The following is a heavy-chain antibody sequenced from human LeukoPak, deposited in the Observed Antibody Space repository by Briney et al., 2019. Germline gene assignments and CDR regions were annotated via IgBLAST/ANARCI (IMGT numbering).Heavy chain of an antibody. D-gene: IGHD1-26*01. CDR3: AREYSGSYHAFDI. J-gene: IGHJ3*02. V-gene: IGHV3-48*02. CDR1: GFTFNSYR. Sequence: GGSLRLSCVASGFTFNSYRMNWVRQAPGEGLEGVSHIVGSGSTIHYADSVKDRFTVSRDNAKNSLYLQMNSLRDEDTAVYYCAREYSGSYHAFDIWGQGTMVTVSS. CDR2: IVGSGSTI.